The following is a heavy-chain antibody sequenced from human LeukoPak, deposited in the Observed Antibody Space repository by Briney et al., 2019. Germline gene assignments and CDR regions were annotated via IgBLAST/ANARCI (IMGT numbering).Heavy chain of an antibody. J-gene: IGHJ4*02. CDR1: GFSFSSSA. V-gene: IGHV3-7*03. CDR3: ARDQYDTWSRRGNFDS. D-gene: IGHD3/OR15-3a*01. Sequence: AGGSLRLSCAASGFSFSSSAMSWVRQAPGKGLEWVANIKLDGSEKDYVDSVKGRFTISRDNTKNSLYLQMNSLRAEDTAVFYCARDQYDTWSRRGNFDSWGQGTLVIVSS. CDR2: IKLDGSEK.